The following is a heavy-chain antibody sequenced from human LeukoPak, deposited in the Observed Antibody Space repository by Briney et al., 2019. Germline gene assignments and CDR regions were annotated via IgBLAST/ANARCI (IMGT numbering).Heavy chain of an antibody. D-gene: IGHD2-2*02. CDR2: IYHSGST. J-gene: IGHJ5*02. CDR1: GGSISSGGYY. V-gene: IGHV4-30-2*01. Sequence: TASETLSLTCTVSGGSISSGGYYWSWIRQPPGKGLGWIGYIYHSGSTYYNPSLKSRVTISVDRSKNQFSLKLSSVTAADTAVYYCASSSHCSSTSCYTNWFDPWGQGTLVTVSS. CDR3: ASSSHCSSTSCYTNWFDP.